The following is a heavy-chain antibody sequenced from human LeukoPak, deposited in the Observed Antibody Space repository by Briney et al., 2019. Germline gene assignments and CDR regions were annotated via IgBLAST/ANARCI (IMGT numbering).Heavy chain of an antibody. CDR1: GGSSSSYY. J-gene: IGHJ5*02. D-gene: IGHD4-11*01. Sequence: PSETLSLTFTVSGGSSSSYYWSWIRQPAGKGLEWIGRIYTSGSTNYNPSLKSRVTMSVDTSKTQFSLKLSSVTAADTAVYYCAAGRTTVSDNWFDPWGQGTLVTVSS. CDR3: AAGRTTVSDNWFDP. V-gene: IGHV4-4*07. CDR2: IYTSGST.